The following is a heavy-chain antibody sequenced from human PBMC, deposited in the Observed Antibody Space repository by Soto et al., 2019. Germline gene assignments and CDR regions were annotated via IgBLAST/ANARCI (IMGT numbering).Heavy chain of an antibody. Sequence: GASVKVSCKASGYTFTSYAMHWVRQAPGQRLEWMGWINAGNGNTKYSQKIQGRVTITRDTSASTAYMEMSNLRSEDTAVYYWARDRGFMIEYFDYWGQGTLVTVSS. CDR1: GYTFTSYA. CDR3: ARDRGFMIEYFDY. V-gene: IGHV1-3*01. J-gene: IGHJ4*02. CDR2: INAGNGNT. D-gene: IGHD3-22*01.